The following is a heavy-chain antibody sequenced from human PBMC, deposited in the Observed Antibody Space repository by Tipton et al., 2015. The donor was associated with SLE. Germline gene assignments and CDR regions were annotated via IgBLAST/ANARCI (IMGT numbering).Heavy chain of an antibody. Sequence: QSGPEVKKPGSSVKVSCKASGGTFSSYAVSWVRQAPGQGLEWMGGIIPVLGRTKYARKFQGKVTITADESTDTSYMELSSLRSEDTAVYYCATEGPTIWDTSGYPRLDVWGQGTTVTVSS. D-gene: IGHD3-3*01. CDR3: ATEGPTIWDTSGYPRLDV. CDR1: GGTFSSYA. CDR2: IIPVLGRT. J-gene: IGHJ6*02. V-gene: IGHV1-69*01.